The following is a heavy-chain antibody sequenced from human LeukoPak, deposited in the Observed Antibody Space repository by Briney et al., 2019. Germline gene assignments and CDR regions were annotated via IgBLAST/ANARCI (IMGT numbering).Heavy chain of an antibody. CDR1: GYIFTSYW. V-gene: IGHV5-51*01. CDR2: INLGDSDT. J-gene: IGHJ5*01. D-gene: IGHD2-21*02. Sequence: GESLKVSCKASGYIFTSYWIGWVRQMPGKGLEWMGVINLGDSDTRYSPSFQGQVTISADKSISTAYLQCSSLKASDTVIYYCARHRKTYCGADCYPIDSWGQGTLVTVSS. CDR3: ARHRKTYCGADCYPIDS.